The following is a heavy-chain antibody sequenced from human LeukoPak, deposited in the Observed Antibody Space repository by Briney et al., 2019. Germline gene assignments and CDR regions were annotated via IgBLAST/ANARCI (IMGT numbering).Heavy chain of an antibody. J-gene: IGHJ4*02. D-gene: IGHD3-22*01. V-gene: IGHV3-23*01. Sequence: GGSLRLSCAASGFTFSSYAMGWVRQAPGKGPEWVSSISGSGGHTYFADSVKGRFTISRDNSKNTLDLRMNSLKVEDTAVYYCAKFRYHSNDNNYLDFNYWGQGTLVTVSS. CDR2: ISGSGGHT. CDR3: AKFRYHSNDNNYLDFNY. CDR1: GFTFSSYA.